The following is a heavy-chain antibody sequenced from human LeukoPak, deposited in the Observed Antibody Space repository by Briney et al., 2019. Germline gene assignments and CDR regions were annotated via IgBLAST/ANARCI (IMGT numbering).Heavy chain of an antibody. V-gene: IGHV3-7*01. CDR1: GFTFSSYA. CDR2: IKQDGTEK. J-gene: IGHJ4*02. D-gene: IGHD5-18*01. CDR3: ARDRQLNYFDY. Sequence: GGSLRLSCAASGFTFSSYAMSWVREAPGKGLEWVASIKQDGTEKYYVDSVKGRFTISRDNAKNSLYLQMDSLRAEDTAVYYCARDRQLNYFDYWGQGTLVTVSS.